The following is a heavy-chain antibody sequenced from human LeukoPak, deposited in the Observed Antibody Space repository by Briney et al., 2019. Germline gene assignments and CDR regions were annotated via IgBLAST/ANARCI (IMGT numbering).Heavy chain of an antibody. CDR2: IYYSGST. Sequence: SETLSLTCTVSGGSMSPYHWGWIRQPPGKGLEWTGYIYYSGSTNYNPSLNSRVTISVDTSKNQFSLRLSSVAAADTAIYYCAREVSGRFDYWGQGTLVTVSS. D-gene: IGHD5/OR15-5a*01. V-gene: IGHV4-59*12. CDR1: GGSMSPYH. CDR3: AREVSGRFDY. J-gene: IGHJ4*02.